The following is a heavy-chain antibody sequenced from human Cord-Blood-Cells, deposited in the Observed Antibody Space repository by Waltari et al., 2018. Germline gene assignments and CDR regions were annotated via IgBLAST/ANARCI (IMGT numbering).Heavy chain of an antibody. CDR2: INHSGST. J-gene: IGHJ6*02. D-gene: IGHD6-13*01. V-gene: IGHV4-34*01. CDR1: GGSFSGYY. CDR3: ARAGYSSRHYGMDV. Sequence: QVQLQQWGAGLLRPSETLSITCAVYGGSFSGYYWSWIRQPPGKGLEWIGEINHSGSTNYNPALTSRVTISVDTSKNQFSLKLSSVTAADTAVYYCARAGYSSRHYGMDVWGQGTTVTVSS.